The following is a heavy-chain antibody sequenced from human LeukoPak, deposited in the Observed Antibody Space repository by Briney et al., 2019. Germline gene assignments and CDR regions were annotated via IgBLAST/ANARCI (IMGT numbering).Heavy chain of an antibody. Sequence: GASVKVSCKASGGTFSSYAISWVRQAPGQGLEWMGRIIPIFGTANYAQKFQGRVTITTDESTSTAYMELSSLRSEDTVVYYCASGGDSSGYYYYYYYMDVWGKGTTVTVSS. J-gene: IGHJ6*03. D-gene: IGHD3-22*01. CDR2: IIPIFGTA. V-gene: IGHV1-69*05. CDR3: ASGGDSSGYYYYYYYMDV. CDR1: GGTFSSYA.